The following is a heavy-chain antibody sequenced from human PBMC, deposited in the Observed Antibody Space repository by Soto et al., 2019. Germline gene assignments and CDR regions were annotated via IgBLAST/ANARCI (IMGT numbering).Heavy chain of an antibody. CDR3: ARTTYYYDSSGYYYFDY. J-gene: IGHJ4*02. CDR2: IIPIFGTA. Sequence: SVKVSCKASGGTFSSYAISWVRQAPGQGLEWMGGIIPIFGTANYAQKFQGRVTITADESTSTAYMELSSLRSEDTAVYYCARTTYYYDSSGYYYFDYWGQGTLVTVSS. V-gene: IGHV1-69*13. D-gene: IGHD3-22*01. CDR1: GGTFSSYA.